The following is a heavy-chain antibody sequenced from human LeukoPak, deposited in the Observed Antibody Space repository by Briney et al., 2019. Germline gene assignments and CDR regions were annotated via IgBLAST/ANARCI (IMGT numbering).Heavy chain of an antibody. CDR3: ATSIVPFPIRSSTSCYS. J-gene: IGHJ4*02. CDR2: ISGSGGST. V-gene: IGHV3-23*01. D-gene: IGHD2-2*01. CDR1: GFTFSSYW. Sequence: PGGSLRLSCAASGFTFSSYWMSWVRQAPGKGLGWVSAISGSGGSTYYADSVKGRFTISRDNSKNTLYLQMNSLRAEDTAVYYCATSIVPFPIRSSTSCYSWGQGTLVTVSS.